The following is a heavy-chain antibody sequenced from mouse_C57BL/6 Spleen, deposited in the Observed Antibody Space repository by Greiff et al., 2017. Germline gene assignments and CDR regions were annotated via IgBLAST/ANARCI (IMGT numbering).Heavy chain of an antibody. Sequence: QVQLQQSGAELVKPGASVKISCKASGYAFSSYWMNWVKQRPGKGLEWIGQIYPGDGDTNYNGKFKGKATLTADKSSSTAYMQLSSPTSEDSAVYFCARTDYGSTPFAYWGQGTLVTVSA. CDR1: GYAFSSYW. D-gene: IGHD1-1*01. J-gene: IGHJ3*01. CDR2: IYPGDGDT. V-gene: IGHV1-80*01. CDR3: ARTDYGSTPFAY.